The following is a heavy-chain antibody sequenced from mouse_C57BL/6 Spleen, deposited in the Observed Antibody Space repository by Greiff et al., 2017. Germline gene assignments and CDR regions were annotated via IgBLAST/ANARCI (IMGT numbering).Heavy chain of an antibody. V-gene: IGHV1-76*01. Sequence: VQLQQSGAELVRPGASVKLSCKASGYTFTDYYINWVKQRPGQGLEWIARIYPGSGNTYYNEKFKGKATLTAEKSSSTGYMQLSSLTSEDSAVYFCARYYYGSSYWYFDVWGTGTTVTVSS. D-gene: IGHD1-1*01. CDR1: GYTFTDYY. J-gene: IGHJ1*03. CDR3: ARYYYGSSYWYFDV. CDR2: IYPGSGNT.